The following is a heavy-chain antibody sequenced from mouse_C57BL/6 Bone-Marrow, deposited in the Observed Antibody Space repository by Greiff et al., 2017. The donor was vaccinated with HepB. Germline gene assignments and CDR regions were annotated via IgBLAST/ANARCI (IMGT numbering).Heavy chain of an antibody. CDR3: TRLSWFAY. CDR1: GFNIKDDY. V-gene: IGHV14-4*01. J-gene: IGHJ3*01. CDR2: IDPENGDT. Sequence: EVKLQESGAELVRPGASVKLSCTASGFNIKDDYMHWVKQRPEQGLEWIGWIDPENGDTEYASKFQGKATITADTSSNTAYLQLSSLTSEDTAVYYCTRLSWFAYWGQGTLVTVSA.